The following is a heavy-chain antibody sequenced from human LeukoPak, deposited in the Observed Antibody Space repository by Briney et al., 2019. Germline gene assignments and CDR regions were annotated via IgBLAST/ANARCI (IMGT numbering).Heavy chain of an antibody. J-gene: IGHJ4*02. CDR1: GGSFSGYY. Sequence: SETLSLTCAVYGGSFSGYYWSWIRQPPGKGLEWIGEINHSGSTNYNPSLKSRVAISVDTSKNQFSLKLSSVTAADTAVYYCAREGAHLPYYFDYWGQGTLVTVSS. V-gene: IGHV4-34*01. CDR3: AREGAHLPYYFDY. CDR2: INHSGST.